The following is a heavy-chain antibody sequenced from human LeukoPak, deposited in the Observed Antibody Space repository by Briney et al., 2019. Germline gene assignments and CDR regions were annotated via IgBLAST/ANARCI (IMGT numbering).Heavy chain of an antibody. CDR1: GFSVSNNH. CDR2: IYIGGDT. J-gene: IGHJ4*02. D-gene: IGHD3-10*01. CDR3: ANIWFGVKSFDY. Sequence: GGSLRLSCAVSGFSVSNNHMSWVRQAPGKGLEWVSVIYIGGDTDYADSVKGRFTISRDNSKNTLYLQMNSLRADDTAVYYCANIWFGVKSFDYWGQGTLVTVSS. V-gene: IGHV3-66*01.